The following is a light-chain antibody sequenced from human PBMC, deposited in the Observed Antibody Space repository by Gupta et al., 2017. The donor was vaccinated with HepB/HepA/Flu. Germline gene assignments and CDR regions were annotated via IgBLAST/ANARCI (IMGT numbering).Light chain of an antibody. CDR1: SSNIGAGYD. Sequence: QSVLTQPPSASGAPGQRVTISCTGSSSNIGAGYDVHWYQQLPGTAPKLLIYSNSKRPSGVPDRFSGSKSGTSASLAITGLQAEDEADYYCQSYDSSLSGVVFGGGTKLTVL. J-gene: IGLJ2*01. CDR3: QSYDSSLSGVV. V-gene: IGLV1-40*01. CDR2: SNS.